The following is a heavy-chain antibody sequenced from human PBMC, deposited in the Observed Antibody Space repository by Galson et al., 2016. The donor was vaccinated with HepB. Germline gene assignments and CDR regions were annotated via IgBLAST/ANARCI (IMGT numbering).Heavy chain of an antibody. V-gene: IGHV3-48*03. J-gene: IGHJ6*02. CDR2: ISTTGNAV. CDR3: ARDTRGFGGSLDV. Sequence: SLRLSFAGSGFLFENYQMNWIRQAPGKGLEWDSYISTTGNAVYYTDSVRGRFTVSRDNAKGSVSLQMSSLRPEGTAAYYCARDTRGFGGSLDVWGQGTTVSVSS. CDR1: GFLFENYQ. D-gene: IGHD4-23*01.